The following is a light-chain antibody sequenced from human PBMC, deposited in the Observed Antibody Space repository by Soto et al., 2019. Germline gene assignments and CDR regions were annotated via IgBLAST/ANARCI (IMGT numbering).Light chain of an antibody. CDR1: SSDVGGYNY. CDR2: EVS. V-gene: IGLV2-14*01. Sequence: QSALTQPASVSGSPGQSITISCTGTSSDVGGYNYVSWYQQYPGKAPKLTIYEVSNRPSGVSNRFSGSKSGNTASLTISGLQAEDEADYYCSSYTSSSTWVFGGGTKLTVL. CDR3: SSYTSSSTWV. J-gene: IGLJ3*02.